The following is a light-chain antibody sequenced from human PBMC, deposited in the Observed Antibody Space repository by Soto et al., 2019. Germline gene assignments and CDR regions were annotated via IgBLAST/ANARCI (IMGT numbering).Light chain of an antibody. CDR2: EVT. J-gene: IGLJ1*01. V-gene: IGLV2-8*01. CDR1: SXDVGGYDY. CDR3: SSYAGRTLYG. Sequence: QSVLTQPPSASGSPGQSVTISCTGTSXDVGGYDYVSWYQQRPGKAPKLLIHEVTKRPSGVPDRFSGSKSGNTASLTVSGLQAEDEADYYCSSYAGRTLYGFGTGTKV.